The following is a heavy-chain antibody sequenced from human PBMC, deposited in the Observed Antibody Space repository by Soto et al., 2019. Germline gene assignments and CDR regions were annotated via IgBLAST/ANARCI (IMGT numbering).Heavy chain of an antibody. CDR1: GYTFTSYA. J-gene: IGHJ4*02. Sequence: QVQLVQSGAEVKKPGASVKVSCKASGYTFTSYAMHWVRQAPGHRLEWMGWINAGNGNTKYSQKFQGRVTITRDTSASTSYMVLSNLSSQDTAVYYCARSSGYYYADYWGQRTLVTVSS. V-gene: IGHV1-3*01. CDR2: INAGNGNT. D-gene: IGHD3-22*01. CDR3: ARSSGYYYADY.